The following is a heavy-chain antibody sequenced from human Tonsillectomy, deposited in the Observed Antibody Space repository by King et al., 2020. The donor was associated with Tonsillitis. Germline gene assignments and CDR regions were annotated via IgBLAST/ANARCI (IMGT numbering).Heavy chain of an antibody. CDR1: GFTFSTYA. CDR2: ISGSGGST. Sequence: VQLVESGGGLVQPGGSLRLSCAASGFTFSTYAMSWVRQAPGQGLEWVSAISGSGGSTYYADSVKGRFTISRDNSKNTLYLQMNSLRAEDTAIYYCAKHPGVGSYYYFDCWGQGTLVTVSS. V-gene: IGHV3-23*04. CDR3: AKHPGVGSYYYFDC. D-gene: IGHD1-26*01. J-gene: IGHJ4*02.